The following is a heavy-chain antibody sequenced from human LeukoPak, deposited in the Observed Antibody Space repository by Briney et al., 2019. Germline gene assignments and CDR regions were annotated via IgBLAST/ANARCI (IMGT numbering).Heavy chain of an antibody. D-gene: IGHD2-21*02. CDR3: SRDRGGGDIYFDY. J-gene: IGHJ4*02. Sequence: GGSLRLSCAASGFTFSSYGMNWVRQAPGKGPERISYISRSGATIYYAGSVKGRFTISRDNAKNSLYLQMSSLGAEDTAIYYCSRDRGGGDIYFDYWGQGTLVTVSS. CDR2: ISRSGATI. CDR1: GFTFSSYG. V-gene: IGHV3-48*03.